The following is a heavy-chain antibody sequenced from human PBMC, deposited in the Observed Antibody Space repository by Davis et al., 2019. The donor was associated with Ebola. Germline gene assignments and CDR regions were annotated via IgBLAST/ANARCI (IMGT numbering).Heavy chain of an antibody. Sequence: SVKVSCKASGYTFTSYGISWVRQAPGQGLEWMGGIVPIFRSVKYAQKFQGRVTITADESTSTTYMELNSLTSDDTATFYCARTPELGYYFDLWGQGTLIIVSS. D-gene: IGHD7-27*01. CDR2: IVPIFRSV. J-gene: IGHJ4*02. CDR3: ARTPELGYYFDL. V-gene: IGHV1-69*13. CDR1: GYTFTSYG.